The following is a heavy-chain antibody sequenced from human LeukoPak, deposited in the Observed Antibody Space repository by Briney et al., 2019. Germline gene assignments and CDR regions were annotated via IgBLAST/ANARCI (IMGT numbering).Heavy chain of an antibody. CDR1: GYTFTSYD. J-gene: IGHJ5*02. Sequence: VASVKVSCKASGYTFTSYDINWVRQATGQGLEWMGWMNPNSGNTGYAQKFQGRVTITRDTSISTAYMELSSLRSEDTAVYYCARVGIVFRGFHSVVRGGYWFDPWGQGTLVTVSS. V-gene: IGHV1-8*03. D-gene: IGHD3-10*01. CDR3: ARVGIVFRGFHSVVRGGYWFDP. CDR2: MNPNSGNT.